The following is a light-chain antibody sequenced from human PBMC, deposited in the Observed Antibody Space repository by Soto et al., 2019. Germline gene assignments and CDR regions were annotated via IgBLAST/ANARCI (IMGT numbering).Light chain of an antibody. CDR3: TSYTTSSTWV. J-gene: IGLJ3*02. CDR1: SSDIGGYNY. V-gene: IGLV2-14*01. CDR2: EVN. Sequence: QSALTQPASVSGSPGQSITISCTGTSSDIGGYNYVSWYQQNPGEAPKLMIYEVNNRPSGVSNRFSGFKSGNTASLTISGLQAEDEADYYCTSYTTSSTWVFGGGTKVTVL.